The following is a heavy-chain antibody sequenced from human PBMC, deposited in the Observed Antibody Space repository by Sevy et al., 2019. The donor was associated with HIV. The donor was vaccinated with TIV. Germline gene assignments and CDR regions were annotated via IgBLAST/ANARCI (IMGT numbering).Heavy chain of an antibody. CDR2: ISSSSSYT. CDR3: ARRGEGNYYYYMDV. V-gene: IGHV3-11*06. Sequence: GGSLRLSCAASGFTFSDYYMSWIRQAPGKGLEWVSYISSSSSYTNYAHSVKGRFTISRDNAKNSLYLQMNSLRAEDTAVYYCARRGEGNYYYYMDVWGKGTTVTVSS. CDR1: GFTFSDYY. D-gene: IGHD7-27*01. J-gene: IGHJ6*03.